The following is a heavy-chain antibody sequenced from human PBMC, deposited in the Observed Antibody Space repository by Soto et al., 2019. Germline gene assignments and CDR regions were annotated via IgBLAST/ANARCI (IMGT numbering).Heavy chain of an antibody. CDR1: GGTFSSYA. D-gene: IGHD2-21*01. CDR2: IIPIFGTA. J-gene: IGHJ6*02. CDR3: ARDRVRFNYYYYGMDV. Sequence: SVKVSCKASGGTFSSYAISWVRQAPGQGLEWMGGIIPIFGTANYAQKFQGRVTITADESTSTAYMELSSLRSEDTAVYYCARDRVRFNYYYYGMDVWGQGTTVTVSS. V-gene: IGHV1-69*13.